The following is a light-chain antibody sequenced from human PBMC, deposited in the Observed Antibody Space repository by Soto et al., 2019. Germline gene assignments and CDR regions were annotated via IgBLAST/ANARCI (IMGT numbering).Light chain of an antibody. CDR1: SSDVGTYNY. Sequence: QSALTQPASVSGSPGQSITISCTGTSSDVGTYNYASWYQQHPGKAPKVMIYEVTYRPSGVSNRFSGSKSGNTASLTISGLQAEDEAEYYRSSYTGSSTLYVFGTGTKVTVL. V-gene: IGLV2-14*01. CDR3: SSYTGSSTLYV. CDR2: EVT. J-gene: IGLJ1*01.